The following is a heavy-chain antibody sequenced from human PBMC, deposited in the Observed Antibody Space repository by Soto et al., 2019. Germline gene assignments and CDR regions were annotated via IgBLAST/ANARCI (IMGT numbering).Heavy chain of an antibody. CDR2: IYYSGST. J-gene: IGHJ4*02. Sequence: QLQLQESGPGLVKPSETLSLTCTVSGGSISSSSYYWGWIRQPPGKGLEWIGSIYYSGSTYYNPSLKSRVTISVDTSKNQFSLKLSSVTAADTAVYYCARQEGFITIFGVVITGFDYWGQGTLVTVSS. D-gene: IGHD3-3*01. V-gene: IGHV4-39*01. CDR1: GGSISSSSYY. CDR3: ARQEGFITIFGVVITGFDY.